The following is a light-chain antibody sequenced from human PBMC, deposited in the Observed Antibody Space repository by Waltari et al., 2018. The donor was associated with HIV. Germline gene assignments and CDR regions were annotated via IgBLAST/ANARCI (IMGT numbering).Light chain of an antibody. V-gene: IGKV1-39*01. J-gene: IGKJ2*01. CDR1: QIITTY. Sequence: DIQMTQSTSSLSASVGDRVTITCRASQIITTYLNWYQQKPGKAPNLLIYAASSLQSGVPSRFSGSGSGTDFTLTISSLQPEDFATYYCQQSYSSSSTFGQGTKLEIK. CDR2: AAS. CDR3: QQSYSSSST.